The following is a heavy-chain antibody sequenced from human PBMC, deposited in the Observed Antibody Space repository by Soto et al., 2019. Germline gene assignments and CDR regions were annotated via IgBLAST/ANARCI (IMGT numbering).Heavy chain of an antibody. CDR1: GGSISSSSYY. CDR3: ARYHVLRYFDWLLYFDY. V-gene: IGHV4-39*01. D-gene: IGHD3-9*01. Sequence: SETLSLTCTVSGGSISSSSYYWGWIRQPPGKGLEWIGSIYYSGSTYYNPSLKSRVTISVDTSKNQFSLKLSSVTAADTAVYYCARYHVLRYFDWLLYFDYWGQGPLVTVSS. J-gene: IGHJ4*02. CDR2: IYYSGST.